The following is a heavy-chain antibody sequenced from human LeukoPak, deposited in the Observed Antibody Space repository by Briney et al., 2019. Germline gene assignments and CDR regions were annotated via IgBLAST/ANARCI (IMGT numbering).Heavy chain of an antibody. D-gene: IGHD3-10*01. CDR1: GGSISSGSYY. CDR2: IYTSGST. V-gene: IGHV4-61*02. CDR3: ARALYYYGSGKRDYYYYMDV. Sequence: SETLSLTCTVSGGSISSGSYYWSWIRQPAGKGLEWIGRIYTSGSTNYNPSLKSRVTISVDTSKNQFSLKLSSVTAADTAVYYCARALYYYGSGKRDYYYYMDVWGKGTTVTISS. J-gene: IGHJ6*03.